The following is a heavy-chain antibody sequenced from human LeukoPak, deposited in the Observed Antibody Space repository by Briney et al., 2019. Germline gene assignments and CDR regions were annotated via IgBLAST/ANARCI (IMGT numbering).Heavy chain of an antibody. Sequence: SETLSLTYTVSGGSISSYYWSWIRQPPGKGLEWIGYIYYSGSTNYNPSLKSRVTISVDTSKNQFSLKLSSVTAADTAVYYCARDGGQFDILTGYYYYYGMDVWGQGTTVTVSS. CDR3: ARDGGQFDILTGYYYYYGMDV. D-gene: IGHD3-9*01. CDR2: IYYSGST. J-gene: IGHJ6*02. V-gene: IGHV4-59*01. CDR1: GGSISSYY.